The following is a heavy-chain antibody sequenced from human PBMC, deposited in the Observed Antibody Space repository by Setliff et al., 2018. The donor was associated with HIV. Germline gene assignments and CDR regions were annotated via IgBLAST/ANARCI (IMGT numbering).Heavy chain of an antibody. CDR3: ARGARLLAGYSDRWDYYYMAV. CDR1: RGSISRYY. CDR2: IYTSGRT. J-gene: IGHJ6*03. Sequence: NPSETLSLTCTVSRGSISRYYWSWIRQPAGKGLEWIGLIYTSGRTNYNPSLKSRFTISVDTSKNQFSLKVNSVTAADTAVYYCARGARLLAGYSDRWDYYYMAVWGKGTTVTVSS. V-gene: IGHV4-4*07. D-gene: IGHD6-13*01.